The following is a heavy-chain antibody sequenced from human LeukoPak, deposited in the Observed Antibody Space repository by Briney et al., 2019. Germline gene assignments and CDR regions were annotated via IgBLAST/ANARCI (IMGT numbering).Heavy chain of an antibody. Sequence: SETLSLTCTVSGGTISSSSYFWGWIRQPPEKGLEWIGSIYYSGSSYYNPSLKSRVTISVDTSKNQFSLRLNSVTAADTAVYYCASIAAAGYYYYGMDVWGQGTTVTVSS. CDR1: GGTISSSSYF. D-gene: IGHD6-13*01. V-gene: IGHV4-39*01. J-gene: IGHJ6*02. CDR3: ASIAAAGYYYYGMDV. CDR2: IYYSGSS.